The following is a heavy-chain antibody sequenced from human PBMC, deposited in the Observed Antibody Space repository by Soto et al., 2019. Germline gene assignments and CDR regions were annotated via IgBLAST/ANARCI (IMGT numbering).Heavy chain of an antibody. CDR2: ISGSGGST. Sequence: GSLRLSCAASGFTFSSYAMSWVRQAPGKGLEWVSAISGSGGSTYYADSVKGRFTISRDNSKNTLYLQMNSLRAEDTAVYYCAKDPVERSYFDYWGQGTLVTVSS. D-gene: IGHD2-2*01. V-gene: IGHV3-23*01. J-gene: IGHJ4*02. CDR1: GFTFSSYA. CDR3: AKDPVERSYFDY.